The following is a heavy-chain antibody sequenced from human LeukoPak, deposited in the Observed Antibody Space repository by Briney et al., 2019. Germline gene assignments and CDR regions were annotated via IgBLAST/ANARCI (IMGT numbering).Heavy chain of an antibody. CDR3: ARVPQGTTVTTYYYYGMDV. V-gene: IGHV4-59*01. CDR1: GGSISSYY. J-gene: IGHJ6*02. Sequence: PSETLSLTCTVSGGSISSYYWSWIRQPPGKGLEWIGYIYYSGSTNYNPSLKSRVTISVDTSKNQFSLKLSSVTAADTAVYYCARVPQGTTVTTYYYYGMDVWGQGTTVTVSS. CDR2: IYYSGST. D-gene: IGHD4-17*01.